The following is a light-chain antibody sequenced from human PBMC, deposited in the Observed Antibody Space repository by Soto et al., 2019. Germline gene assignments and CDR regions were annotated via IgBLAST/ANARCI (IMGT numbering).Light chain of an antibody. CDR1: QSVSNNY. CDR3: QQYSSLWT. J-gene: IGKJ1*01. V-gene: IGKV3-20*01. Sequence: EIVLTQSPGTLSLSPGERATLSCRTSQSVSNNYLAWYQQKPGQAPRRLIYGASSRATGIPDRFSGSGSGTDFTLSISRLEPEDFAVYYCQQYSSLWTFGQGTKVDI. CDR2: GAS.